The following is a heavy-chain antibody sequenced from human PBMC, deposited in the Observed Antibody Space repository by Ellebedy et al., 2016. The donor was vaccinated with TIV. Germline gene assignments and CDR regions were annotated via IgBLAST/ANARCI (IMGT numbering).Heavy chain of an antibody. CDR1: GYTFTSYD. CDR3: ARGDDPDTAMVSYYYYYGMDV. J-gene: IGHJ6*02. CDR2: MNPHSGNT. D-gene: IGHD5-18*01. Sequence: AASVKVSCKASGYTFTSYDINWVRQATGQGLEWMGWMNPHSGNTGYAQKFQGRVTMTRNTSISTAYMELSSLRSEDTAVYYCARGDDPDTAMVSYYYYYGMDVWGQGTTVTVSS. V-gene: IGHV1-8*01.